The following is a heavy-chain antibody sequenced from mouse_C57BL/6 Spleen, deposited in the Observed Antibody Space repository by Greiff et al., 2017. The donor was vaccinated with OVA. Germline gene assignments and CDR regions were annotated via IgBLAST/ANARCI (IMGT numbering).Heavy chain of an antibody. CDR2: IDPETGGT. Sequence: QVQLQQSGAELVRPGASVTLSCKASGYTFTDYEMHWVKQTPVHGLEWIGAIDPETGGTAYNRKFKGKAILTADKSSSTAYMELRSLTSEDSAVYYCTISITTVVATGAMDYWGQGTSVTVSS. V-gene: IGHV1-15*01. CDR1: GYTFTDYE. D-gene: IGHD1-1*01. J-gene: IGHJ4*01. CDR3: TISITTVVATGAMDY.